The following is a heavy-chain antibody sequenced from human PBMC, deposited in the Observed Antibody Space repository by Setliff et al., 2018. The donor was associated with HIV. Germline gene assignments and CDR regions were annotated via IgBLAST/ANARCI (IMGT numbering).Heavy chain of an antibody. D-gene: IGHD2-2*01. J-gene: IGHJ4*02. CDR3: ARQPLHSSSINCYGAVYDN. V-gene: IGHV3-23*01. Sequence: GESLKISCAASGFTFSRHVMTWVRQTPGKGLEWVSVITPSSTETYYADSVKGRFTISRDDSKNTLSLQMSSLRAEDTALYYCARQPLHSSSINCYGAVYDNWGQGTLVTVSS. CDR2: ITPSSTET. CDR1: GFTFSRHV.